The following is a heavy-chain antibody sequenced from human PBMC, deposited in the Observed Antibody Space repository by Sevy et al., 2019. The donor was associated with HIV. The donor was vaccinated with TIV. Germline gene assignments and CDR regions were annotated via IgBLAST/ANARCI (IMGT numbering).Heavy chain of an antibody. V-gene: IGHV3-30*18. CDR3: AKRDLNDPFLSDS. CDR2: LSNDGNKK. Sequence: GGSLRLSCAASGFTFGGYDMHWVRQAPGKGLEWMADLSNDGNKKYYADSVRGRFTISRDNSKNILFLHMNSLKVEDTAIYYCAKRDLNDPFLSDSWGQRTLVTVSS. J-gene: IGHJ4*02. D-gene: IGHD2-8*01. CDR1: GFTFGGYD.